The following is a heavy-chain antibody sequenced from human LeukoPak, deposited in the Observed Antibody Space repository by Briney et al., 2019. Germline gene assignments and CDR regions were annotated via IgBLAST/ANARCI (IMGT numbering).Heavy chain of an antibody. D-gene: IGHD5-12*01. CDR3: ARSGGYSGYDSQYYFDY. Sequence: GRSLRLSCAASGFTFSSYGMHWVRQAPGKGLEWVAVIWYDGSNKYYADSVKGRFTISRDNSKNTLYLQMNSLRAEDTAVYYCARSGGYSGYDSQYYFDYWGQGTLVTVSS. CDR1: GFTFSSYG. V-gene: IGHV3-33*01. CDR2: IWYDGSNK. J-gene: IGHJ4*02.